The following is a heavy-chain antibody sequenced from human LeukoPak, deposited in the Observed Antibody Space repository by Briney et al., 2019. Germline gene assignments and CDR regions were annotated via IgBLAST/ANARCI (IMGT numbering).Heavy chain of an antibody. CDR1: GGSFSGYY. D-gene: IGHD3-10*01. CDR3: ARDNSVQDEAWWFNP. CDR2: INHSGST. J-gene: IGHJ5*02. Sequence: SETLSLTCAVYGGSFSGYYWSWIRQPPGKGLEWIGEINHSGSTNYNPSLKSRVTISVDTSKNQFSLKLSSVTAADTAVYYCARDNSVQDEAWWFNPWGQGTLVTVSS. V-gene: IGHV4-34*01.